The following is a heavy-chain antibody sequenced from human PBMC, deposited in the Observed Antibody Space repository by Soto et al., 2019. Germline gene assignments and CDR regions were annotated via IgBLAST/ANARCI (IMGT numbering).Heavy chain of an antibody. CDR3: AKGDVGATELGGFDY. J-gene: IGHJ4*02. V-gene: IGHV3-53*01. D-gene: IGHD1-26*01. CDR2: IYSGGST. CDR1: GFTVSGNY. Sequence: GGSLRLSCAASGFTVSGNYMTWVRQAPGKGLEWVSVIYSGGSTYYADSVKDRFTISRDNSKNTLYLQMNSLRAEDTAVYYCAKGDVGATELGGFDYWGQGTLVTVSS.